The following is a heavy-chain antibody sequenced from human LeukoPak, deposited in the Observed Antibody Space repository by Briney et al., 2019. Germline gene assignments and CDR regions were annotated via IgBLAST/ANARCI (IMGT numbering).Heavy chain of an antibody. CDR3: ARSHSYGPTFYFDY. D-gene: IGHD5-18*01. V-gene: IGHV4-39*07. CDR2: IYYSGST. Sequence: SETLSLTCTVSGGSVSSSSYYWGWIRQPPGKGLEWIGSIYYSGSTYYNPSLKSRVTISVDTSKNQFSLKLSSVTAADTAVYYCARSHSYGPTFYFDYWGQGTLVTVSS. CDR1: GGSVSSSSYY. J-gene: IGHJ4*02.